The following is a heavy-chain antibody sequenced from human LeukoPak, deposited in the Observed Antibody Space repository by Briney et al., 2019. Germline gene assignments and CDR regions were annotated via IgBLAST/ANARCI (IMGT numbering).Heavy chain of an antibody. CDR1: GFTFSSYA. Sequence: AGASLRPSCAASGFTFSSYAMSWVRQAPGKGLEWVSAISGSGGSTYYADSVKGRFTISRDNSKNTLYLQMNSLRAEDTAVYYCAKVGGYAQRHYYYYYGMDVWGQGTTVTVSS. D-gene: IGHD5-12*01. CDR2: ISGSGGST. J-gene: IGHJ6*02. V-gene: IGHV3-23*01. CDR3: AKVGGYAQRHYYYYYGMDV.